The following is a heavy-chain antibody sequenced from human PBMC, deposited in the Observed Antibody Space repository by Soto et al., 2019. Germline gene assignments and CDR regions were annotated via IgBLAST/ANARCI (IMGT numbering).Heavy chain of an antibody. Sequence: QVQLVQSGAEVKKPGASVKVSCKASGYTFTSYAMHWVRQAPGQRLEWMGWINAGNGHTKYSQKFQGRVTITRDTSASTAYMELTSLRSEDTAVYYCARSRGVYYVDYWGQGTLVTVSS. V-gene: IGHV1-3*01. CDR3: ARSRGVYYVDY. D-gene: IGHD3-22*01. J-gene: IGHJ4*02. CDR1: GYTFTSYA. CDR2: INAGNGHT.